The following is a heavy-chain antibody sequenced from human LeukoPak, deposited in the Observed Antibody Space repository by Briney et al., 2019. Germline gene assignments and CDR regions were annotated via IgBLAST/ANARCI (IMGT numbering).Heavy chain of an antibody. CDR1: GFTFSSYA. D-gene: IGHD3-22*01. V-gene: IGHV3-23*01. CDR2: ISSSGGST. CDR3: AKTIVVVILPNDAFDI. J-gene: IGHJ3*02. Sequence: QPGGSLRLSCAASGFTFSSYAMSWVRQAPGKGLEWVSAISSSGGSTDYADSVKGRFTISRDNSKNTLYLQMNSLRAEDTAVYYCAKTIVVVILPNDAFDIWGQGTMVTVSS.